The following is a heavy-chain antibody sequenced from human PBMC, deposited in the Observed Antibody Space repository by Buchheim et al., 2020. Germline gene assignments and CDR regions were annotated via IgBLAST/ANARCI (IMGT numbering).Heavy chain of an antibody. CDR2: ISGSGGST. CDR1: GFTFSSYA. J-gene: IGHJ6*02. CDR3: AKDQLLWFGEEVDYYYGMDV. V-gene: IGHV3-23*01. D-gene: IGHD3-10*01. Sequence: EVQLLESGGGLVQPGGSLRLSCAASGFTFSSYAMSWVRQAPGKGLEWVSAISGSGGSTYYADSVEGRFTISRDNSKTTLYLQMNSLRAEDTAVYYCAKDQLLWFGEEVDYYYGMDVWGQGTT.